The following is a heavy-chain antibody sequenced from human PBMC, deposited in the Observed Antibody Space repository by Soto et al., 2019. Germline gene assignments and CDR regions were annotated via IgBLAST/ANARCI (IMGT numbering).Heavy chain of an antibody. D-gene: IGHD3-10*01. V-gene: IGHV4-59*08. CDR3: ASSILRGIIARPLDY. CDR2: IYYVGRT. J-gene: IGHJ4*02. Sequence: ASETLSLTCTVSGGSISNYYWNWIRQPPGKGLEWIGYIYYVGRTNYNPSPKSRVTISVDTSKNQFSLQLTSVTAADTAVYYCASSILRGIIARPLDYWGQGALVTVSS. CDR1: GGSISNYY.